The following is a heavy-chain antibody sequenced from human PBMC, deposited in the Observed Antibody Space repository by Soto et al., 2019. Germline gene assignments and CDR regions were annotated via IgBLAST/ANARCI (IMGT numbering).Heavy chain of an antibody. J-gene: IGHJ4*02. D-gene: IGHD3-10*01. CDR3: ARRGSILHPYDY. CDR2: IFPRDSDT. V-gene: IGHV5-51*01. CDR1: GYTFTNYW. Sequence: GESLKISCQASGYTFTNYWIAWVRHMPGRGLEWMGLIFPRDSDTRYNSSFDGQVTISTDRSIATAYLPWTSLKASDTATYFFARRGSILHPYDYWGKGPPVTVAS.